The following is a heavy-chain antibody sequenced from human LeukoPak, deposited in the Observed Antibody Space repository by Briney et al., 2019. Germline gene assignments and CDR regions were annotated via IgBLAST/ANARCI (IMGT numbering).Heavy chain of an antibody. CDR3: ARGPPAATITFLAY. CDR2: ISSSSSYI. Sequence: PGGSLRLSCASSGFTFSTYSMNWVRRAPGKGLEWVSSISSSSSYIYYADSVKGRFTISRDNAKNSLYLQMNSLRAEDTAVYYCARGPPAATITFLAYWGQGTLVTVSS. V-gene: IGHV3-21*01. D-gene: IGHD5-12*01. J-gene: IGHJ4*02. CDR1: GFTFSTYS.